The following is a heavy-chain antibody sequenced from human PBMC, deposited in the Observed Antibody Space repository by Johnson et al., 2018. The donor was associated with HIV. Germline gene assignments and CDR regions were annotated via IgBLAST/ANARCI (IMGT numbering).Heavy chain of an antibody. V-gene: IGHV3-30-3*01. CDR2: ISYDGSTK. D-gene: IGHD6-13*01. J-gene: IGHJ3*02. CDR1: GFTFSSYA. CDR3: ARGIGSSWPLDAFDM. Sequence: QVQLVESGGGLVQPGGSLRLSCAASGFTFSSYAMHWVRQAPGKGLEWVAVISYDGSTKYYADSVKGRFTISRDNSKNTLYLQMNSLRAEDTAVYYCARGIGSSWPLDAFDMWGQGTMVSVSS.